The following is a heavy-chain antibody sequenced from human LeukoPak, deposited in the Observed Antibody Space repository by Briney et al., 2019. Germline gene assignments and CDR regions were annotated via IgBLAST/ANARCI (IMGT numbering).Heavy chain of an antibody. V-gene: IGHV1-8*01. J-gene: IGHJ4*02. CDR2: MNPNSGNT. CDR1: GYTFTSHD. D-gene: IGHD2-2*01. Sequence: ASVKVSCKASGYTFTSHDINWVRQATGQGLGWMGWMNPNSGNTGYAQKFQGRVTMTRNTSISTAYMEVSSLTSEDTAVYYCARTCSGTSCADFDYWGQGSLVTVSS. CDR3: ARTCSGTSCADFDY.